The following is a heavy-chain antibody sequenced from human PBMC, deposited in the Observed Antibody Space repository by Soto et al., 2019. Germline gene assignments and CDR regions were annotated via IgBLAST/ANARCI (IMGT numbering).Heavy chain of an antibody. J-gene: IGHJ6*02. Sequence: EVQLVESGGGLGQPGRSLRLSCAASGFTFDDYAMHWVRQAPGKGLEWVSGISWNSGSIGYADSVKCRFTISRDNDKNSLYLQMNSLRAEDTALYYCAKDAITMVRGVISYYGMDVWGQGTTVTVSS. D-gene: IGHD3-10*01. CDR2: ISWNSGSI. CDR3: AKDAITMVRGVISYYGMDV. CDR1: GFTFDDYA. V-gene: IGHV3-9*01.